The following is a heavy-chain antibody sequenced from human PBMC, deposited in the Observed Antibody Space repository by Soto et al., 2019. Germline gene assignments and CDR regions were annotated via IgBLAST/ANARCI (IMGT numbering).Heavy chain of an antibody. J-gene: IGHJ5*02. V-gene: IGHV4-30-4*01. D-gene: IGHD1-20*01. CDR3: ARDVITGTGEFDP. CDR2: IYYSGST. Sequence: KASETLSLTCTVSGGSISSGDYYWSWIRQPPGKGLEWIGYIYYSGSTYYNPSLKSRVTISVDTSKNQFSLKLSSVTAADTAVYYCARDVITGTGEFDPWGQGTLVTVSS. CDR1: GGSISSGDYY.